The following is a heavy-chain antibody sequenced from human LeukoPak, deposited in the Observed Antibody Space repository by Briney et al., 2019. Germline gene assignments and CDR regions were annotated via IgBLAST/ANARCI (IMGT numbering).Heavy chain of an antibody. D-gene: IGHD2-2*01. CDR2: ISYDGSNK. Sequence: GGSLRLSCAASGFTFSSYAMHWVRQAPGKGLEWVAVISYDGSNKNYADSVKGRFTISRDNSKNTLYLQMNSLRAEDTAVYYCAARTPAVDYWGQGTLVTVSS. J-gene: IGHJ4*02. V-gene: IGHV3-30-3*01. CDR1: GFTFSSYA. CDR3: AARTPAVDY.